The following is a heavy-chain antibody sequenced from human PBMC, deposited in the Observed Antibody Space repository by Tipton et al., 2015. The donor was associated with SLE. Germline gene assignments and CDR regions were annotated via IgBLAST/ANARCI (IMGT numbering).Heavy chain of an antibody. J-gene: IGHJ3*02. D-gene: IGHD3-10*01. CDR3: ARVLLRFGESGAFDI. CDR2: ISSSGSTI. Sequence: GSLRLSCAASGFTFSSYAMSWVRQAPGKGLEWVSYISSSGSTIYYADSVKGRFTIPRDNAKNSLYLQMNSLRAEDTAVYYCARVLLRFGESGAFDIWGQGTMVTVSS. V-gene: IGHV3-48*03. CDR1: GFTFSSYA.